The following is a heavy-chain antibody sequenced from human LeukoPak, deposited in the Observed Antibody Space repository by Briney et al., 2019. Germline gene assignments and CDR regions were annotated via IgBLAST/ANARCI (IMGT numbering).Heavy chain of an antibody. CDR3: ARGGPTGALDY. CDR1: GFTFSSYN. J-gene: IGHJ4*02. D-gene: IGHD7-27*01. V-gene: IGHV3-48*04. CDR2: ISGSSNTI. Sequence: GGSLRLSCAASGFTFSSYNMNWVRQAPGKGLEWVSYISGSSNTIYYADSVRGRFTISRDNAKNSMYLQMNSLRAEDTAVYYCARGGPTGALDYWGQGTLVTVSS.